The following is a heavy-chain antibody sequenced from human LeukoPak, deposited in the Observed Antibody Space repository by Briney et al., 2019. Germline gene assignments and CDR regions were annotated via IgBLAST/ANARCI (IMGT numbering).Heavy chain of an antibody. CDR2: IYYSGST. J-gene: IGHJ4*02. V-gene: IGHV4-61*01. D-gene: IGHD3-9*01. CDR3: ARADYDILTGYYENEYYFDY. CDR1: GGSISSSSYY. Sequence: SETLSLTCTVSGGSISSSSYYWSWIRQPPGKGLEWIGYIYYSGSTNYNPSLKSRVTISVDTSKNQFSLKLSSVTAADTAVYYCARADYDILTGYYENEYYFDYWGQGTLVTVSS.